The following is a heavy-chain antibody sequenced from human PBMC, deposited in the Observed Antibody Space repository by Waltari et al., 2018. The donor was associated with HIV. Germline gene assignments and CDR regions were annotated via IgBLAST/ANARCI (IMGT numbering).Heavy chain of an antibody. D-gene: IGHD3-3*01. J-gene: IGHJ5*02. Sequence: GLEWVGRIKSKTDGGTTDYAAPVKGRFTISRDDSKNTLYLQMNSLKTEDTAVYYCTTDLSIFGVVNISRFDPWGQGTLVTVSS. CDR2: IKSKTDGGTT. V-gene: IGHV3-15*01. CDR3: TTDLSIFGVVNISRFDP.